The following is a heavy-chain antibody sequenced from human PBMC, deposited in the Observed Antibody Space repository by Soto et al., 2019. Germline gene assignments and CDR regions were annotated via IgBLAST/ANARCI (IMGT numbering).Heavy chain of an antibody. D-gene: IGHD3-10*01. CDR2: ISRSGPTM. CDR1: GFTFSDYY. CDR3: ALAHGGESFQH. J-gene: IGHJ1*01. Sequence: QVQLVESGGGLVKPGGSLRLSCAASGFTFSDYYMSWIRQAPGKGLEWVSYISRSGPTMYYADSVKGRFTISRDNAKNSLYLQLNSLRAEATAVYYCALAHGGESFQHWGQGTLVTVSS. V-gene: IGHV3-11*01.